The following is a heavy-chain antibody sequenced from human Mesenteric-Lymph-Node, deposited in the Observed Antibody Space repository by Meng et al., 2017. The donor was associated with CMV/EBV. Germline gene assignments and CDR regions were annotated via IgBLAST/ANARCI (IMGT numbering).Heavy chain of an antibody. Sequence: GFTFRSYWMHWVRQDPGKGLVWVSRINSDGTSTSYADSVKGRFTISRDNAKNTLYLQMNSLRAEDTAVYYCARRGVPAAINWYFDLWGRGTLVTVSS. CDR2: INSDGTST. J-gene: IGHJ2*01. V-gene: IGHV3-74*01. D-gene: IGHD2-2*02. CDR1: GFTFRSYW. CDR3: ARRGVPAAINWYFDL.